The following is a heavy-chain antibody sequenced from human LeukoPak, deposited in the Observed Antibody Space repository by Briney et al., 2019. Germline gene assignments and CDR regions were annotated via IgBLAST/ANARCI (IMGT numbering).Heavy chain of an antibody. Sequence: SETLSLTCTVSGGSISSSSYYWGWIRQPPGKGLEWIGSIYYSGSTYYNPSLKSRVTVSVDTSKNQFSLKLSSVTAADTAVYYCQAASGAFDIWGQGTMVTVSS. CDR3: QAASGAFDI. D-gene: IGHD3-3*01. J-gene: IGHJ3*02. CDR1: GGSISSSSYY. V-gene: IGHV4-39*01. CDR2: IYYSGST.